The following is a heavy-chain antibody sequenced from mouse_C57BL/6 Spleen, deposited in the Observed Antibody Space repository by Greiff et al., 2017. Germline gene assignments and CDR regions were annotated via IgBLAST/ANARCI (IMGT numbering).Heavy chain of an antibody. D-gene: IGHD1-1*01. J-gene: IGHJ3*01. CDR2: IDPANGNT. CDR3: AGDYYGSSYCWFAY. CDR1: GFNIKNTY. V-gene: IGHV14-3*01. Sequence: VQLQQSVAELVKPGASVKLSCTASGFNIKNTYMHWVKQRPEQGLEWIGRIDPANGNTKYAPKFQGKATITADTSSNTAYLQLSSLTSEDTAIYYCAGDYYGSSYCWFAYWGQGTLVTVSA.